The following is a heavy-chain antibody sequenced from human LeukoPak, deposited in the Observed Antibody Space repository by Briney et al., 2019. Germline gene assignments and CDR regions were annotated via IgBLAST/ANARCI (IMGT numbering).Heavy chain of an antibody. CDR3: ARDRGDGYDYFLDY. J-gene: IGHJ4*02. CDR1: GVSFSGYY. Sequence: RPSETLSLTCAVYGVSFSGYYWSWVRQPPGKGLEWVGYIYYTCSTNYNPSLNSRVTISVATSNNQFSLKLSSVTAADTAVYYCARDRGDGYDYFLDYWGQGTLVTVSS. V-gene: IGHV4-59*01. CDR2: IYYTCST. D-gene: IGHD5-12*01.